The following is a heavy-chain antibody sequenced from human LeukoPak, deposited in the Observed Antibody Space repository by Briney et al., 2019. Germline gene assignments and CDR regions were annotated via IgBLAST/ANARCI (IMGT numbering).Heavy chain of an antibody. CDR1: GGSISSSSYY. CDR3: ARQEQQLIYNWFDP. V-gene: IGHV4-39*07. CDR2: IYYSGST. Sequence: SESLSLTCTVSGGSISSSSYYWGWIRQPPGKGLEWIGSIYYSGSTYYNPSLKSRVTISVDTSKNQFSLKLSSVTAADTAVYYCARQEQQLIYNWFDPWGQGTLVTVSS. D-gene: IGHD6-13*01. J-gene: IGHJ5*02.